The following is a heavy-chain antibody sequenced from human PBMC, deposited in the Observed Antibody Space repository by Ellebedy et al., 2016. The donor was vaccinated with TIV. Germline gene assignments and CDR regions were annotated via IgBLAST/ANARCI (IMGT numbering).Heavy chain of an antibody. CDR1: GLSISAYW. CDR3: ARSDWFDP. J-gene: IGHJ5*02. V-gene: IGHV3-74*01. CDR2: IKNDGSTV. Sequence: GESLKISXAASGLSISAYWMHWVRQAPGKGLVWVSRIKNDGSTVSYADSVKGRFTVSRDNAKNTLYLQMNSLRVEDTAVYHCARSDWFDPWGQGTLVTVSS.